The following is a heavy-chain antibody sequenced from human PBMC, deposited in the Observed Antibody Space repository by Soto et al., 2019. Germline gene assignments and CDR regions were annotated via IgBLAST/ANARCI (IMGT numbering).Heavy chain of an antibody. Sequence: EVQLVESGGRLVQPGRSLRLSCAASGFSFDVYAMHWVRQVPGKGLEWVSGITYDSGRIDYADSVKGRFTISRDNAKNSLYLEMNSLRVEDTALYYCAKDRWGRVVAGTVVSWGQGTLVTVSS. V-gene: IGHV3-9*01. CDR3: AKDRWGRVVAGTVVS. CDR1: GFSFDVYA. J-gene: IGHJ5*01. CDR2: ITYDSGRI. D-gene: IGHD6-19*01.